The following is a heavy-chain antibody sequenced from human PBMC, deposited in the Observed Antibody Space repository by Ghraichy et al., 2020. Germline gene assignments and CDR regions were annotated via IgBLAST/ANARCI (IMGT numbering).Heavy chain of an antibody. J-gene: IGHJ5*02. D-gene: IGHD6-19*01. CDR2: IYSGGST. CDR1: GFTVSSNF. V-gene: IGHV3-53*01. CDR3: ARDRGPVAPDWFGP. Sequence: GESLNISCAASGFTVSSNFMSWVRQAPGKGLEWVSVIYSGGSTYYADSVKGRFTISRDNSKNTLYLQMNSLRAEDTAVYYCARDRGPVAPDWFGPWGQGTLVTVSS.